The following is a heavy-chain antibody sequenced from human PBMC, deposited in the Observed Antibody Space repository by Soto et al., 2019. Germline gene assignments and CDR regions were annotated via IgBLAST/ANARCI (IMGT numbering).Heavy chain of an antibody. CDR3: ARELFGYTSSWYEIWDY. CDR2: ISSSSSYI. Sequence: XESLSLSCAASGFTFSSYSMNWVRQAPGKGLEWVSSISSSSSYIYYADSVKGRFTISRDNAKNSLYLQMNSLRAEDTAVYYCARELFGYTSSWYEIWDYWGQGTLVTVSS. V-gene: IGHV3-21*01. J-gene: IGHJ4*02. CDR1: GFTFSSYS. D-gene: IGHD6-13*01.